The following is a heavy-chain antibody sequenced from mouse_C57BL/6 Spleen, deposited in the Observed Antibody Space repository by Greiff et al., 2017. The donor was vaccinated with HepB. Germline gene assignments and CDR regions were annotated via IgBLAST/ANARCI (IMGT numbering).Heavy chain of an antibody. CDR2: INPYNGDT. D-gene: IGHD2-4*01. V-gene: IGHV1-20*01. CDR3: ARYDDYGGFAY. CDR1: GYSFTGYF. J-gene: IGHJ3*01. Sequence: VQLKESGPELVKPGDSVKISCKASGYSFTGYFMNWVMQSHGKSLEWIGRINPYNGDTFYNQKFKGKATLTVDKSSSTAHMELRSLTSEDSAVYYCARYDDYGGFAYWGQGTLVTVSA.